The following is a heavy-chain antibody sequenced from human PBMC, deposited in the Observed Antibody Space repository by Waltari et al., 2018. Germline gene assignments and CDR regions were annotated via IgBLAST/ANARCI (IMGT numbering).Heavy chain of an antibody. CDR3: VRDDDGGMGAV. CDR2: IYQDGSVK. J-gene: IGHJ6*02. CDR1: GFTFSRFW. Sequence: EVQLVESGGGLVQPGGSLSISCAASGFTFSRFWMSWVRQAPGKGLEWVANIYQDGSVKNYVDSVKGRFTTSRDNARNSLYLQMNSLRADDTAVYYCVRDDDGGMGAVWGQGTTVTVSS. V-gene: IGHV3-7*01. D-gene: IGHD3-16*01.